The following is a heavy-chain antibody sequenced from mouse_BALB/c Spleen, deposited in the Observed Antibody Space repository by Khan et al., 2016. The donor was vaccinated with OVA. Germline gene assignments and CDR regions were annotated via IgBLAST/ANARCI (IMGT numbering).Heavy chain of an antibody. CDR1: GYTFTDFP. Sequence: QVQLKQSGAELVRPGVSLKISCKGSGYTFTDFPMHWVKQSHAKNLEWIGVVSTNYGDATYNQKFTGKATMTVDKSSSTAYMELARLTSEDSAIFYCAGGGGGDRFAYGGQGTLGTVAA. CDR3: AGGGGGDRFAY. J-gene: IGHJ3*01. V-gene: IGHV1S137*01. D-gene: IGHD1-1*02. CDR2: VSTNYGDA.